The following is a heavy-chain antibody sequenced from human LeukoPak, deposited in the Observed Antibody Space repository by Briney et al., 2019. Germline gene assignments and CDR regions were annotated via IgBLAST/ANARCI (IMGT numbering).Heavy chain of an antibody. D-gene: IGHD3-3*01. J-gene: IGHJ4*02. Sequence: GGSLRLSCAASGFTFSTYAMSWVRQAPGKGLEWVSAISGSGGSTYYADSVKGRFTISRDNSKNTLYLQMNSLRAEDTAVYYCATPPGTIFGVFPDYWGQGTLVTVSS. CDR3: ATPPGTIFGVFPDY. V-gene: IGHV3-23*01. CDR2: ISGSGGST. CDR1: GFTFSTYA.